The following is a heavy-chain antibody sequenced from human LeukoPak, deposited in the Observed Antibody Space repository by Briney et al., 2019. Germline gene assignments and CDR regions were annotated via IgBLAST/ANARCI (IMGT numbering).Heavy chain of an antibody. Sequence: PSETLSLTCTVSGGSISDYYWNWIRQPPGKGLEWIGYIYYSGTTNYNPSLESRVTMPLDTSKNQFSLKLRYVTGADTAVYYCARSSSWQAHLGYWGQGTLVTVSS. J-gene: IGHJ4*02. D-gene: IGHD6-13*01. CDR3: ARSSSWQAHLGY. V-gene: IGHV4-59*08. CDR2: IYYSGTT. CDR1: GGSISDYY.